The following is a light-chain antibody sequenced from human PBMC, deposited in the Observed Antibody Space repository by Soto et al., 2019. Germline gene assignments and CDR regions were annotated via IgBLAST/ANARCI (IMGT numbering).Light chain of an antibody. V-gene: IGLV2-8*01. J-gene: IGLJ3*02. Sequence: QSALTQPPSASGSPGQSVTISCTGTSSDVCGYNYVSWYQQHPGKAPKIMIYEVTQRPSGVPNRFSGSKSGNTASLTVSGLQAEDEADYYCNSYAASGNLWVFGGGTKLTVL. CDR2: EVT. CDR3: NSYAASGNLWV. CDR1: SSDVCGYNY.